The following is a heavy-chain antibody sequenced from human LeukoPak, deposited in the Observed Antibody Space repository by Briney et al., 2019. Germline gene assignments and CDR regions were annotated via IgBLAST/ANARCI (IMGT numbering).Heavy chain of an antibody. J-gene: IGHJ4*02. CDR2: IVVGSGNT. D-gene: IGHD3-9*01. Sequence: SVKVSCKASGFTFTSSAMQWVRQARGQRLEWIGWIVVGSGNTNYAQRFQERVTITRDMSTSTAYMELSSLRSEDTAVYYCARGTSTAYFQLYFASWGQGTLVTVSS. CDR3: ARGTSTAYFQLYFAS. CDR1: GFTFTSSA. V-gene: IGHV1-58*02.